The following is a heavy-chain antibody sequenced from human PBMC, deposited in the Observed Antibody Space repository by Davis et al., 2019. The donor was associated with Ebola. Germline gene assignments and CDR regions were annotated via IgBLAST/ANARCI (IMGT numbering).Heavy chain of an antibody. CDR2: IIPIFGTA. CDR3: ARNYGEHTNYYYYGMDV. CDR1: GGTFSSYA. Sequence: SVKVSSKASGGTFSSYAISWVRQAPGQGLEWMGGIIPIFGTANYAQKFQGRVTITADESTSTAYMELSSLRSEDTAVYYCARNYGEHTNYYYYGMDVWGQGTTVTVSS. J-gene: IGHJ6*02. V-gene: IGHV1-69*13. D-gene: IGHD4-17*01.